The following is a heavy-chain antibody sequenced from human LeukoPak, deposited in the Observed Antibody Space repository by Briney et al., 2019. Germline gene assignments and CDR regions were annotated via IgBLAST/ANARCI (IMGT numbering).Heavy chain of an antibody. CDR1: GFTFSSYE. J-gene: IGHJ4*02. CDR3: ARVDYSGDY. V-gene: IGHV3-48*03. CDR2: ISSSGSTI. D-gene: IGHD2-2*03. Sequence: GGSLRLSCAASGFTFSSYEMNWVRQAPGKGLEWVSYISSSGSTIYYADSVKGRFTISRDSAKNSLYLQMNSLRAEDTAVYYCARVDYSGDYWGQGTLVTVSS.